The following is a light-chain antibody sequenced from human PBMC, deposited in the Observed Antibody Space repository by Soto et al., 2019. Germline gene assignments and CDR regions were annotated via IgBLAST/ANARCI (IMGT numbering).Light chain of an antibody. CDR1: QGISSA. Sequence: AIQLTQSPSSLSASVGDRVTITCRASQGISSALAWYQQNPGKAPKLLIYDASSLESGVPSRFSGSVSGTDFTLTISSLQPEDFATYYCQQFNSYPLTFGPGTKVDIK. CDR3: QQFNSYPLT. J-gene: IGKJ3*01. V-gene: IGKV1-13*02. CDR2: DAS.